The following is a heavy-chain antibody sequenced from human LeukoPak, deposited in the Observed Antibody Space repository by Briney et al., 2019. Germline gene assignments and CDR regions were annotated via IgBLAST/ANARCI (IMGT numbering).Heavy chain of an antibody. D-gene: IGHD6-25*01. Sequence: SETLSLTCTVSGDSISSYYWSWIRQPPGKGLEWIGYIYYSGSTNYNPSLKSRVTISVDTSKNQFSLKLSSVTAADTAVYYCARAGGVKTAALDLDYWGQGTLVTVSS. CDR3: ARAGGVKTAALDLDY. CDR1: GDSISSYY. V-gene: IGHV4-59*08. J-gene: IGHJ4*02. CDR2: IYYSGST.